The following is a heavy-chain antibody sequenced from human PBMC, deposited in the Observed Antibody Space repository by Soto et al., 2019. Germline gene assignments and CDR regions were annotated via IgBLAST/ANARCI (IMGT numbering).Heavy chain of an antibody. CDR1: GGSISSGGYY. CDR3: ARDREYRYYYMDV. J-gene: IGHJ6*03. CDR2: IYYSGST. V-gene: IGHV4-31*03. Sequence: PSETLSLTCTVSGGSISSGGYYWSWIRQHPGKGLEWIGYIYYSGSTYYNPSLKSRVTISVDTSKNQFSLKLSSVTAADTAVYYCARDREYRYYYMDVWGKGTTVTVSS. D-gene: IGHD6-6*01.